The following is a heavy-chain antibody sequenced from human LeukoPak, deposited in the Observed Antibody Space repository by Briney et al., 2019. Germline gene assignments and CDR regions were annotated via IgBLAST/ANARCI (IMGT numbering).Heavy chain of an antibody. CDR1: GYTFTGYY. V-gene: IGHV1-2*02. CDR3: ARGPIAAAVLSFDY. D-gene: IGHD6-13*01. CDR2: INPNSGGT. Sequence: ASVKVFCKASGYTFTGYYMHWVRQAPGQGLEWMGWINPNSGGTNYAQKFQGRVTMTRDTSISTAYMELSRLRSDDTAVYYCARGPIAAAVLSFDYWGQGTLVTVSS. J-gene: IGHJ4*02.